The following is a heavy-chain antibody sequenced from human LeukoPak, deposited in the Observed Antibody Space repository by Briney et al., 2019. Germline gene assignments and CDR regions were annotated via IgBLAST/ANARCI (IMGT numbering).Heavy chain of an antibody. CDR3: ARGQSYDFWSGYYPENFDY. CDR1: GFTFSSYA. CDR2: ISGSGGST. J-gene: IGHJ4*02. V-gene: IGHV3-23*01. D-gene: IGHD3-3*01. Sequence: GGSLRLSCAASGFTFSSYAMSWARQAPGKGLEWVSAISGSGGSTYYADSVKGRFTISRDNSKNTLYLQMNSLRAEDTAVYYCARGQSYDFWSGYYPENFDYWGQGTLVTVSS.